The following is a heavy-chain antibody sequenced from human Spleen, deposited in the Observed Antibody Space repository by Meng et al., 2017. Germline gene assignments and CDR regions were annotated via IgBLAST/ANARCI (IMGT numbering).Heavy chain of an antibody. D-gene: IGHD2-2*01. Sequence: GGSLRLSCAASGFTFSSYWMSWVRQAPGRGLEWVALIWYDGSKKNYGDSVKGRFTISRDNAKNTLYLQMNSLRADDTAVYYCARFGAYCSSNGCYPDVAIDYWGQGNLVTVSS. CDR1: GFTFSSYW. V-gene: IGHV3-33*08. CDR3: ARFGAYCSSNGCYPDVAIDY. J-gene: IGHJ4*02. CDR2: IWYDGSKK.